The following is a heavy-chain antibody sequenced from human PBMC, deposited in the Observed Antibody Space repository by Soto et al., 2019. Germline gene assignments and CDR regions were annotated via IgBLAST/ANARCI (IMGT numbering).Heavy chain of an antibody. CDR3: ARDRGSGWRDFDY. CDR1: GFTFSSYS. D-gene: IGHD6-19*01. J-gene: IGHJ4*02. V-gene: IGHV3-48*01. Sequence: EVQLVESGGGLVQPGGSLRLSCAASGFTFSSYSMNWVRQTPGKGLEWVSYISSSSSTIYYADSVKGRFTISRDNAKNSLYLQMNSLRAEDTAVYYCARDRGSGWRDFDYWGQGTLVTVS. CDR2: ISSSSSTI.